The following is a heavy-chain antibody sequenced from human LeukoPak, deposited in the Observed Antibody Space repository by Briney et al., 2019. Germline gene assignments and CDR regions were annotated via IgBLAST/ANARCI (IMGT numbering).Heavy chain of an antibody. D-gene: IGHD3-22*01. CDR3: ARGAYYYDSSPSDWFDS. J-gene: IGHJ5*01. CDR1: GGSISSYY. V-gene: IGHV4-59*01. Sequence: PSETLSLTCTVSGGSISSYYWSWIRQPPGKGLEWIGYIYYSGSTNYNPSLKSRVTISVDTSKNQFSLKLSSVTAADTAVYYCARGAYYYDSSPSDWFDSWGQGTLVTVSS. CDR2: IYYSGST.